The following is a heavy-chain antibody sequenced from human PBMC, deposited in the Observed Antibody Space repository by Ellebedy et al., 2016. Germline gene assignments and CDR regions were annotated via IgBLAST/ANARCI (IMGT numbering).Heavy chain of an antibody. CDR3: AKDMGPSGWTLGYGMDV. CDR1: GLTFDNYA. Sequence: GGSLRLSXAASGLTFDNYAMHWVRQAPGKGLEWVSTISWNSNIVGYADSVKGRFTISRDNAKNSLYLQMNSLRGEDTALYYCAKDMGPSGWTLGYGMDVWGQGTTVTVSS. J-gene: IGHJ6*02. D-gene: IGHD6-19*01. V-gene: IGHV3-9*01. CDR2: ISWNSNIV.